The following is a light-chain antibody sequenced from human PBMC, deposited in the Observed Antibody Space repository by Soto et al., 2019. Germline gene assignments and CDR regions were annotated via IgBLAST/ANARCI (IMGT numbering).Light chain of an antibody. J-gene: IGLJ3*02. CDR3: SSYTISSTPWV. CDR1: SSDVGGYNY. Sequence: QSALTQPASVSGSPGQSIIISCTGTSSDVGGYNYVSWYQQHPGKAPKFMIYEVSNRPSGVSNRFSGSKSGNTASLTISGLQAEDEADYYCSSYTISSTPWVFGGGTKLTVL. CDR2: EVS. V-gene: IGLV2-14*01.